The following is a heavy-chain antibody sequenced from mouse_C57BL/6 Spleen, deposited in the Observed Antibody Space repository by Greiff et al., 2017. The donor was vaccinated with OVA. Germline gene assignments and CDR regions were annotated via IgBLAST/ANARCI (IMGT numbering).Heavy chain of an antibody. CDR2: IYPGGGYT. V-gene: IGHV1-63*01. J-gene: IGHJ4*01. Sequence: QVHVKQSGAELVRPGTSVKMSCKASGYTFTNYWIGWAKQRPGHGLEWIGDIYPGGGYTNYNEKFKGKATLTADKSSSTAYMQFSSLTSEDSAIYYCVYYCSSYYAMDYWGQGTSVTVSS. CDR3: VYYCSSYYAMDY. CDR1: GYTFTNYW. D-gene: IGHD1-1*01.